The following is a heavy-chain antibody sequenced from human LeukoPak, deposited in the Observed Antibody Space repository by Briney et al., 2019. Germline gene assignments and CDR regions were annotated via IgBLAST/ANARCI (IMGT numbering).Heavy chain of an antibody. V-gene: IGHV3-21*01. Sequence: GGSLRLSCAASGFTFSSYAMNWVRQAPGKGLEWVSSISSSSSYIYYADSVKGRFTISRDNAKNSLYLQMNSLRAEDTAVYYCARDYYDSSGYPDYWGQGTLVTVSS. CDR1: GFTFSSYA. D-gene: IGHD3-22*01. CDR2: ISSSSSYI. J-gene: IGHJ4*02. CDR3: ARDYYDSSGYPDY.